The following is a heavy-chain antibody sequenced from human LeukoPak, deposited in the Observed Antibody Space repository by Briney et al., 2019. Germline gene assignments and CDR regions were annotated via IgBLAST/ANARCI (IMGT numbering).Heavy chain of an antibody. J-gene: IGHJ3*02. V-gene: IGHV3-7*01. CDR3: ARDTEYCTNGVCPLDAFDI. CDR2: IKQDGSEK. CDR1: GFTFSSYA. Sequence: GGSLRLSCAASGFTFSSYAMSWVRQAPGKGLEWVANIKQDGSEKYYVDSVKGRFTISRDNAKNSLYLQMNSLRAEDTAVYYCARDTEYCTNGVCPLDAFDIWGQGTMVTVSS. D-gene: IGHD2-8*01.